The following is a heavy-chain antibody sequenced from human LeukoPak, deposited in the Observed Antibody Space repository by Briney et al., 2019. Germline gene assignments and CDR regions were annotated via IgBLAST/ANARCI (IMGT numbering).Heavy chain of an antibody. D-gene: IGHD3-3*01. CDR1: GGSISSYY. J-gene: IGHJ5*02. Sequence: SETLSLTCTVSGGSISSYYWSWIRQPPGKGLEWIGYIYYSGSTNYNPSLKSRVTISVDTSKNQLSLKLSSVTAADTAVYYCARVEYDSWSGYWFDPWGQGTLVTVSS. CDR3: ARVEYDSWSGYWFDP. V-gene: IGHV4-59*01. CDR2: IYYSGST.